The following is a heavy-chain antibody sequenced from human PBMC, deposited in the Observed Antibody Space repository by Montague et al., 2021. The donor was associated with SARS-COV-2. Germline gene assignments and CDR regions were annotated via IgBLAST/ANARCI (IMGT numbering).Heavy chain of an antibody. CDR1: GGSISSSSYY. J-gene: IGHJ5*02. CDR2: IYYSGST. D-gene: IGHD2-15*01. CDR3: ARHKRPIYCSGGSCYSKGGWFDP. V-gene: IGHV4-39*01. Sequence: SETLSLTCTVSGGSISSSSYYWGRIRQPPGKGLEWIGSIYYSGSTYYNPSLKSRVTISVDTSKNQFSLKLSSVTAADTAVYYCARHKRPIYCSGGSCYSKGGWFDPWGQGTLVTVSS.